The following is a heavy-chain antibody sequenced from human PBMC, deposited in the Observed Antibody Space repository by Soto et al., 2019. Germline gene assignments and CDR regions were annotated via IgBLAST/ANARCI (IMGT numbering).Heavy chain of an antibody. CDR3: ARESSDLAHYDFWSGLGGLDP. Sequence: GGSLRLSCAASGFTVSSNYMSWVRQAPGKGLEWVSVIYSGGSTYYADSVKGRFTISRDNSKNRLYLQMNSLRAEDTAVYYCARESSDLAHYDFWSGLGGLDPWGQGTLVTVSS. D-gene: IGHD3-3*01. CDR2: IYSGGST. V-gene: IGHV3-66*01. J-gene: IGHJ5*02. CDR1: GFTVSSNY.